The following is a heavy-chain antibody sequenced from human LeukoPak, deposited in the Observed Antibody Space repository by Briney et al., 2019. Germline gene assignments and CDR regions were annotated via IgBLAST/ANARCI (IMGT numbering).Heavy chain of an antibody. Sequence: GGSLRPSCAASGFTFSSYGMSWVRQAPGKGLEWVSAISGSGGSTYYADSVKGRFTISRDNSKNTLYLQMNSLRAEDTAVYYCAKGITMVRGVITVVDYWGQGTLVTVSS. J-gene: IGHJ4*02. CDR2: ISGSGGST. CDR1: GFTFSSYG. CDR3: AKGITMVRGVITVVDY. V-gene: IGHV3-23*01. D-gene: IGHD3-10*01.